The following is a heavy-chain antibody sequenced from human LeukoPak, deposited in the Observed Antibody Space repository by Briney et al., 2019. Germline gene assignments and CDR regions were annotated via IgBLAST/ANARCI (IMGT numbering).Heavy chain of an antibody. Sequence: SGGSLRLSCAASGFSFSDYTLNWVRQAPGKGLEWVSSITGNSNYIFYADSLKGRSTISRDNAKNSHYLQMNSLRAEDTAVYYCARHEEQWLVRGYFDYWGQGTLVTVSS. J-gene: IGHJ4*02. D-gene: IGHD6-19*01. CDR3: ARHEEQWLVRGYFDY. V-gene: IGHV3-21*01. CDR1: GFSFSDYT. CDR2: ITGNSNYI.